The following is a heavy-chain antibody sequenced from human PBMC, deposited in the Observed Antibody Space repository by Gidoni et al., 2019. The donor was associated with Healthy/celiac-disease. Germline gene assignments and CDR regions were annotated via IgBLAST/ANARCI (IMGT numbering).Heavy chain of an antibody. CDR3: AKDSSSWYGGKFDY. Sequence: QVQLVESGGGVVQPGRSLRLSCAASGFTFSSYGMHWVRQAPGKGLEWVAVISYDGSNKYYADSVKGRFTISRDNSKNTLYLQMNSLRAEDTAVYYCAKDSSSWYGGKFDYWGQGTLVTVSS. V-gene: IGHV3-30*18. J-gene: IGHJ4*02. CDR1: GFTFSSYG. CDR2: ISYDGSNK. D-gene: IGHD6-13*01.